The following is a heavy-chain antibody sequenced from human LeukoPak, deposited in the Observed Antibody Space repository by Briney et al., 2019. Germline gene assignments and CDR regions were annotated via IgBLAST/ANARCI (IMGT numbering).Heavy chain of an antibody. V-gene: IGHV3-30*04. J-gene: IGHJ3*02. CDR1: GFTFSSYA. CDR2: ISYDGSNK. CDR3: AKGDSTASDI. Sequence: PGGSLRLSCAASGFTFSSYAMHWVRQAPGKGLEWVAVISYDGSNKYYADSVKGRFTISRDNSKNTLYLQMNSLRAEDTAVYYCAKGDSTASDIWGQGTMVTVSS. D-gene: IGHD5-18*01.